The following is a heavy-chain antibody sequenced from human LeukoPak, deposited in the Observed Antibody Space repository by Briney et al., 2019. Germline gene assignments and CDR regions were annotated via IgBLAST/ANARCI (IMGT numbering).Heavy chain of an antibody. CDR2: IYYSGST. V-gene: IGHV4-59*01. D-gene: IGHD6-19*01. CDR1: GGSMSSYY. Sequence: PSETLSLACTVSGGSMSSYYWSWIRQPPGKGLEWIGYIYYSGSTNYNPSLKSRVTISVDTSKNQFSLKLSSVTAADTAVYYCARPLYSSGWYALDYWGQGTLATVSS. J-gene: IGHJ4*02. CDR3: ARPLYSSGWYALDY.